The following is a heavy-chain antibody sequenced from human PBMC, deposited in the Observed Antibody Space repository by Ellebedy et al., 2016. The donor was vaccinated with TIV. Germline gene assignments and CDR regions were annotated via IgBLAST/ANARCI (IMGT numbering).Heavy chain of an antibody. Sequence: GESLKISCAASGFTFSTYGMHWVRQAPGKGLEWVAYIRDDGSNKYYADSVKGRFTISRDNSKNTLHLQMSSLRAEDTAVYYCAKGRSAAVDYWGQGTLVTVSS. J-gene: IGHJ4*02. D-gene: IGHD6-13*01. CDR3: AKGRSAAVDY. CDR2: IRDDGSNK. CDR1: GFTFSTYG. V-gene: IGHV3-30*02.